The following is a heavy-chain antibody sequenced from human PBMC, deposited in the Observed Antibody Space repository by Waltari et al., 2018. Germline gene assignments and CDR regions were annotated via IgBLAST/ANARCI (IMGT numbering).Heavy chain of an antibody. V-gene: IGHV3-33*08. D-gene: IGHD3-3*01. CDR3: AKGYHTADY. Sequence: QVKLVESGGGVVQPGRSLRLSCTASGVIFSNFGMQWVRQAPGKGLEWVATMWYDGSNKYHADSVKGRFTISRDNSKNTLYLQMNSLRVEDTAMYYCAKGYHTADYWGQGILVTVSS. J-gene: IGHJ4*02. CDR1: GVIFSNFG. CDR2: MWYDGSNK.